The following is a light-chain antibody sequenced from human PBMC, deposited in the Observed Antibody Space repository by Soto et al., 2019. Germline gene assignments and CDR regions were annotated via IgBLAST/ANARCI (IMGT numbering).Light chain of an antibody. V-gene: IGKV1-39*01. CDR1: HFVGSF. Sequence: IQMTQFPSSLSASVGDRVTITCRASHFVGSFLNWYQQKPGNAPKVLIYGATSLKSGVPSRFRGNGSGTDFTLTISGLQVEDFATYYCQQAYETPRTFGQGTRLEIK. J-gene: IGKJ5*01. CDR2: GAT. CDR3: QQAYETPRT.